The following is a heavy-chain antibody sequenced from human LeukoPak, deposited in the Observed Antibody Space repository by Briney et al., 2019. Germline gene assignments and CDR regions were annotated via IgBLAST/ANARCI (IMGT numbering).Heavy chain of an antibody. J-gene: IGHJ5*02. CDR2: ISYDGSNK. Sequence: PGGPLRLSCAASGFTFSSYAMHWVRQAPGKGLEWVAVISYDGSNKYYADSVKGRFTISRDNSKNTLYLQMNSLRAEDTAVYYCARRGEVSSSSNNWFDPWGQGTLVTVSS. CDR1: GFTFSSYA. CDR3: ARRGEVSSSSNNWFDP. V-gene: IGHV3-30*01. D-gene: IGHD6-6*01.